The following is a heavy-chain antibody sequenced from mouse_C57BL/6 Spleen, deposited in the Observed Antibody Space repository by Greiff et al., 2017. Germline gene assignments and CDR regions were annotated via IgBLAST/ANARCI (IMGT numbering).Heavy chain of an antibody. CDR1: GYTFTSYW. Sequence: QVQLQQPGTELVKPGASVKLSCKASGYTFTSYWMHWVKQRPGQGLEWIGNINPSNGGTNYNEKFKSKATRTVDKSSSTAYMQLSSLTSEDSAVYYCAREGNGNYLYYFDYWGQGTTRTGSS. D-gene: IGHD2-1*01. J-gene: IGHJ2*01. CDR2: INPSNGGT. V-gene: IGHV1-53*01. CDR3: AREGNGNYLYYFDY.